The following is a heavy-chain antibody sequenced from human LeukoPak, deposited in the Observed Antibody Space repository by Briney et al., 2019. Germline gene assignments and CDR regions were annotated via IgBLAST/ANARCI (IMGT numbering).Heavy chain of an antibody. CDR3: ARGELWLT. CDR2: INPNSGGT. J-gene: IGHJ5*02. Sequence: ASVKVSCKASGYTFTGYYMHWVRQAPGQGLEWMGWINPNSGGTNYAQKFQGRVTITRNTSISTAYMELSSLRSEDTAVYYCARGELWLTWGQGTLVTVSS. V-gene: IGHV1-2*02. CDR1: GYTFTGYY. D-gene: IGHD5-18*01.